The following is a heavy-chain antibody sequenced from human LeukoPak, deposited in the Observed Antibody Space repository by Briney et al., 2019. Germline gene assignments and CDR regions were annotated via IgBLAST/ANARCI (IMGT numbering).Heavy chain of an antibody. CDR3: ARLVHGSASVGDRFDS. CDR2: IEYGGSA. V-gene: IGHV4-39*01. D-gene: IGHD6-6*01. CDR1: GDSSRGDVYY. Sequence: SETLSLTCTVSGDSSRGDVYYWGWIRQPPGKGLEWIGNIEYGGSAYYNPSLQSRFTLSVDMSQNQFSLQLSSVTAADTAGYFCARLVHGSASVGDRFDSWGRGTLVTVSS. J-gene: IGHJ4*02.